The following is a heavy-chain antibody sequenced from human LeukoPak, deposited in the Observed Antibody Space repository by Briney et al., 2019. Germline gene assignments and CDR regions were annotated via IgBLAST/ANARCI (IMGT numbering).Heavy chain of an antibody. CDR3: ARHAIVVVPAAIFAFDI. J-gene: IGHJ3*02. CDR2: INHSGST. V-gene: IGHV4-34*01. CDR1: GGSSSGYY. D-gene: IGHD2-2*01. Sequence: PSETLSLTCAVYGGSSSGYYWSWIRQPPGKGLEWIGEINHSGSTNYNPSLKSRVTISVDTSKNQFSLKLSSVTAADTAVYYCARHAIVVVPAAIFAFDIWGQGTMVTVSS.